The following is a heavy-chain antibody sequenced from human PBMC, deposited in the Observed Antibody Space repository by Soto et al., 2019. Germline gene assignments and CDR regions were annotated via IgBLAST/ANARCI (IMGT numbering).Heavy chain of an antibody. V-gene: IGHV3-23*01. CDR3: AKGGLWENSYFDY. D-gene: IGHD5-18*01. CDR1: GFTFSSYA. CDR2: ISGSGGST. Sequence: GGSLRLSCAASGFTFSSYAMSWVRQAPGKGLEWVSAISGSGGSTYYADSVKGRLTISRANSKNTLYLQMNSLRAEDTAVYYCAKGGLWENSYFDYWGQGTLVTVSS. J-gene: IGHJ4*02.